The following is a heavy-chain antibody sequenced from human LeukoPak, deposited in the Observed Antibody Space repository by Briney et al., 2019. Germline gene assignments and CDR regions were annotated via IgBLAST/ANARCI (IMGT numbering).Heavy chain of an antibody. Sequence: GASVKVSCKASGYTFTRYGMSWVRQAPGQGLEWMGWISGSNGNTNYAQKLQGRVTMTTDTSTGTAYMELRSLRSDDTAVYYCAREFSGRYPPSYFDYWGQGTLVTVSS. J-gene: IGHJ4*02. CDR2: ISGSNGNT. CDR3: AREFSGRYPPSYFDY. D-gene: IGHD1-26*01. V-gene: IGHV1-18*01. CDR1: GYTFTRYG.